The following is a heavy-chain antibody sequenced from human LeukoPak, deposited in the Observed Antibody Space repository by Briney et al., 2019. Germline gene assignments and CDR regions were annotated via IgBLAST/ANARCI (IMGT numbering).Heavy chain of an antibody. CDR2: ILYDGSYK. D-gene: IGHD3-22*01. CDR3: AVLIVVVITRDAFDI. Sequence: PGRSLRLSCAASGFTFSSYAVHWVRQAPGKGLEWVAVILYDGSYKYYADSVKGRFTISRDNSKNTLYLQMNSLRTEDTAVYYCAVLIVVVITRDAFDIWGQGTMVTVSS. J-gene: IGHJ3*02. CDR1: GFTFSSYA. V-gene: IGHV3-30*04.